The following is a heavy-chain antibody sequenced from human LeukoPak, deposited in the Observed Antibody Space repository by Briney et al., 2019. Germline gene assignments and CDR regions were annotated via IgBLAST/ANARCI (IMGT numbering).Heavy chain of an antibody. CDR2: IYYSGST. CDR1: GGSISSSSYY. J-gene: IGHJ5*02. CDR3: AKKIAAAAWFDP. V-gene: IGHV4-39*07. Sequence: PSETLSLTCTVSGGSISSSSYYWGWIRQPPGKGLEWIGSIYYSGSTYYNPSLKSRVTMSVDTSKNQFSLKLSSVTAVDTAVYYCAKKIAAAAWFDPWGQGTLVTVSS. D-gene: IGHD6-13*01.